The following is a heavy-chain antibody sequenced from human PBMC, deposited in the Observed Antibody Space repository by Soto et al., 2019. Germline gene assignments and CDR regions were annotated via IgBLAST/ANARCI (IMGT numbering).Heavy chain of an antibody. Sequence: QLQLQESGPGLVKPSETLSLTCTVSGGSISSSSYYWGWVRQPPGKGLEWIGNIYYSGITYYNPSLKSRVTMSVDTSKNQGSLKVNSVTAADAAVYYCARQDSRGYDNEVRFAYWGQGTLVTVSS. CDR3: ARQDSRGYDNEVRFAY. V-gene: IGHV4-39*01. CDR1: GGSISSSSYY. CDR2: IYYSGIT. D-gene: IGHD6-25*01. J-gene: IGHJ4*02.